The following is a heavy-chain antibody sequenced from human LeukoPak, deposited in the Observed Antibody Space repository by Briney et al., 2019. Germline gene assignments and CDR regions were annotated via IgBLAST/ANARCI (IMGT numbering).Heavy chain of an antibody. CDR1: GFTFSSYS. CDR2: ISSSASYI. J-gene: IGHJ4*02. V-gene: IGHV3-21*01. Sequence: GGSLRLSCAASGFTFSSYSMNWIRQAPGKGLEWVSSISSSASYIYYADSVKGRFTISKDNAKNSLYLQMNSLRAEDTAVYYCARAGGSTVSHSDYWGQGTLVTVSS. D-gene: IGHD4-17*01. CDR3: ARAGGSTVSHSDY.